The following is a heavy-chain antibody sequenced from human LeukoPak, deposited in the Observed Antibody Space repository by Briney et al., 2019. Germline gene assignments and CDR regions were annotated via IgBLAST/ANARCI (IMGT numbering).Heavy chain of an antibody. CDR2: IYYSGST. CDR3: ARHLYDYVWGSYGPSAFGY. Sequence: PSETLSLTCTVSGGSISSYYWSWIRQPPGKGLEWIGYIYYSGSTNYNPSLKSRVTISVDTSKNQFSLKLSSVTAADTAVYYCARHLYDYVWGSYGPSAFGYWGQGTLVTVSS. V-gene: IGHV4-59*08. CDR1: GGSISSYY. J-gene: IGHJ4*02. D-gene: IGHD3-16*01.